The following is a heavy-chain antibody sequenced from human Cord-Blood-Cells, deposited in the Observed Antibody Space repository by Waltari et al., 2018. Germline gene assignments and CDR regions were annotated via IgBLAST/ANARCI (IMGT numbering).Heavy chain of an antibody. Sequence: EVQLVESGGGLVQPGRSLRLSCTASGFTFGDYAMSWFRQAPGKGLEWVGFSRSKAYGGTTEYAASVKGRFTSSRDDSKSIAYLQMNSLKTEDTAVYYCTRDNYGDYSYWGQGTLVTVSS. CDR3: TRDNYGDYSY. CDR2: SRSKAYGGTT. J-gene: IGHJ4*02. V-gene: IGHV3-49*03. D-gene: IGHD4-17*01. CDR1: GFTFGDYA.